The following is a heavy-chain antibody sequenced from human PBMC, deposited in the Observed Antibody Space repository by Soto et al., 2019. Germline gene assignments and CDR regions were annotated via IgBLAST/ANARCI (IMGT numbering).Heavy chain of an antibody. Sequence: EVQLVESGGGLVQPGGSLRLSCVDSGFSFSGYWMHWVRQAPGKGLVWVSRISSDGSSTSYADSVKGRFTISRDNAKNTLYLQINSLRTEDTAVYYCARGGLTGTTRPYFDYWGQGTLVTVSS. CDR1: GFSFSGYW. V-gene: IGHV3-74*01. J-gene: IGHJ4*02. D-gene: IGHD1-7*01. CDR3: ARGGLTGTTRPYFDY. CDR2: ISSDGSST.